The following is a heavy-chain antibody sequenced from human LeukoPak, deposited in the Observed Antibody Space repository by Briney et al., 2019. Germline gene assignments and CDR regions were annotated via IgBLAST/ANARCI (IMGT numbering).Heavy chain of an antibody. CDR2: IKDDGSAK. CDR3: ARFQLFHGDFDY. D-gene: IGHD2-2*01. CDR1: GFTFSSYW. Sequence: GGSLRLSCAVSGFTFSSYWMSWVRQAPGKGLEWVANIKDDGSAKYYVDSVKGRFTISRDNAKNSLHLRMDSLRAEDTAVYYCARFQLFHGDFDYWGQGTLVTVSS. J-gene: IGHJ4*02. V-gene: IGHV3-7*03.